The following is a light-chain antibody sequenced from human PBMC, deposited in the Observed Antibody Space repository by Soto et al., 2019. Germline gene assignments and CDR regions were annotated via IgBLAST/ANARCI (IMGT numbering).Light chain of an antibody. CDR2: GAS. Sequence: EIAMTQAPVTLSESPGARATLSCRARRDISHCLAWYQQKPGQAPSLLIYGASTRAGGIPARFSGGGSGTEFTLTITSLQPEDFAVYYCHQYGGSPRTFGQGTKVDIK. CDR3: HQYGGSPRT. CDR1: RDISHC. J-gene: IGKJ1*01. V-gene: IGKV3D-15*01.